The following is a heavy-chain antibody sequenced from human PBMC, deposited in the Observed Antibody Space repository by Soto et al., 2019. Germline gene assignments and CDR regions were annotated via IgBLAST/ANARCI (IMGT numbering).Heavy chain of an antibody. CDR1: GFTFTSSA. V-gene: IGHV1-58*01. CDR3: AARTAYHYCDYVFDY. CDR2: IVVGSGNT. J-gene: IGHJ4*02. Sequence: GASVKVSCKASGFTFTSSAVQGVRQARGQRLEWIGWIVVGSGNTNYAQKFQERVTITRDMSTSTAYMELSSQRSEDTAVYYCAARTAYHYCDYVFDYWGQGTLVTVSS. D-gene: IGHD4-17*01.